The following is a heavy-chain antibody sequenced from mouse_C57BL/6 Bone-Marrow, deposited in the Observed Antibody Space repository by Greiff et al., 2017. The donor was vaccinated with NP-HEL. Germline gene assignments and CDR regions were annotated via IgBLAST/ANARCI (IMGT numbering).Heavy chain of an antibody. CDR3: SRMRARYFDY. CDR2: ISSGSSTI. J-gene: IGHJ2*01. Sequence: EVNLVESGGGLVKPGGSLKLSCAASGFTFSDYGMHWVRQAPEKGLEWVAYISSGSSTIYYADTVKGRFTISRDNAKNTLFLQMTSLRSEDTAMYYCSRMRARYFDYWGQGTTLTVSS. V-gene: IGHV5-17*01. CDR1: GFTFSDYG.